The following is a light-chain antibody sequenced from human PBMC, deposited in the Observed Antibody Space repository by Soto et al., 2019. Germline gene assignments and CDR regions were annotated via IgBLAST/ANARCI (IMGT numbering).Light chain of an antibody. J-gene: IGKJ2*01. V-gene: IGKV3-20*01. CDR1: QTISGTY. Sequence: EIVLTQSPGTLSLSPGERATLSCRASQTISGTYLAWYQQKPGQAPRLLIYSSSSRAAGVSDRFSGSGSGTDFSLTISRLEPEDFAMYYCQQYAGSPRTFGQGTKVDIK. CDR3: QQYAGSPRT. CDR2: SSS.